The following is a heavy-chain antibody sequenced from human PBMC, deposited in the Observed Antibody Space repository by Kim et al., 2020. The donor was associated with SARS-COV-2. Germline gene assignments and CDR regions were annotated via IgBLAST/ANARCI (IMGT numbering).Heavy chain of an antibody. CDR3: ASTETYYYDSSGYPTNFDY. J-gene: IGHJ4*02. CDR2: IYTSGST. D-gene: IGHD3-22*01. V-gene: IGHV4-61*02. Sequence: SETLSLTCTVSGGSISSGSYYWSWIRQPAGKGLEWIGRIYTSGSTNYNPSLKSRVTISVDTSKNQFSLKLSSVTAADTAVYYCASTETYYYDSSGYPTNFDYWGQGTLVTVSS. CDR1: GGSISSGSYY.